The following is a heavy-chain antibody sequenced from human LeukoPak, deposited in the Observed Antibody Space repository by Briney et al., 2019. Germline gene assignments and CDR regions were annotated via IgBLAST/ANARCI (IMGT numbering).Heavy chain of an antibody. CDR1: GGSISSGGYY. D-gene: IGHD3-10*01. J-gene: IGHJ6*02. V-gene: IGHV4-31*03. CDR2: IYYSGST. CDR3: ARGRVVRGVIAHYYYYGMDV. Sequence: SETLSLTCTVSGGSISSGGYYWSWIRQHPGKGLEWIGYIYYSGSTYYNPSLKSRVTISVDTSKNQFSLKLSSVTAADTAVYYCARGRVVRGVIAHYYYYGMDVWGQGTTVTVSS.